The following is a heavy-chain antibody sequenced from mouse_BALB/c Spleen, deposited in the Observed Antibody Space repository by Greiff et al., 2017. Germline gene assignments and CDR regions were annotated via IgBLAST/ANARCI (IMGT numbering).Heavy chain of an antibody. CDR2: IWAGGST. V-gene: IGHV2-9*02. J-gene: IGHJ4*01. D-gene: IGHD3-1*01. Sequence: VKVVESGPGLVAPSQSLSITCTVSGFSLTSYGVHWVRQPPGKGLEWLGVIWAGGSTNYNSALMSRLSISKDNSKSQVFLKMNSLQTDDTAMYYCARDSSGSSYYAMDYWGQGTSVTVSS. CDR3: ARDSSGSSYYAMDY. CDR1: GFSLTSYG.